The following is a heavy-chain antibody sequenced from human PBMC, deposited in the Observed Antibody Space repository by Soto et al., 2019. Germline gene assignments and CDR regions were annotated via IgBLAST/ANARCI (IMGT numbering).Heavy chain of an antibody. CDR2: IYWDDDK. CDR1: GFSLSTSGVG. V-gene: IGHV2-5*02. J-gene: IGHJ5*02. CDR3: AHRQGIAAAGTDWFDP. Sequence: QITLKESGPTLVKPTQTLTLTCTFSGFSLSTSGVGVGWIRQPPGKALEWLALIYWDDDKRYSPSLKSRLPIHNDTTKNRVALTTTNMDPLDTATYYCAHRQGIAAAGTDWFDPWGQGTLVTVSS. D-gene: IGHD6-13*01.